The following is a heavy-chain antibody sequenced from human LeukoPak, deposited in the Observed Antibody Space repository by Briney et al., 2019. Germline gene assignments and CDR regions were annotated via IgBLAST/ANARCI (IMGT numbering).Heavy chain of an antibody. CDR2: IYSGGST. CDR3: AREGHTYGSDY. CDR1: GFTVSSNY. Sequence: GGSLRLSCAASGFTVSSNYMSWVRQAPGKGLEWVSVIYSGGSTYYADSVKGRFTISRDNGKNSLYLQMNSLRAEDTGMYYCAREGHTYGSDYWGQGTLVTVSS. V-gene: IGHV3-53*01. J-gene: IGHJ4*02. D-gene: IGHD3-10*01.